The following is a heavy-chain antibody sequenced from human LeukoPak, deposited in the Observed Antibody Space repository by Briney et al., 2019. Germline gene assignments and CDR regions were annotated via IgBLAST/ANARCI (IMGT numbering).Heavy chain of an antibody. CDR3: ARDRYTSGRAHFDY. CDR1: GFTFSSFT. Sequence: GGSLRLSCAASGFTFSSFTMNWVRQAPGKGLEWVSSIRSSSSYIYYADSVKGRFTISRDNAKNSLYLQMNSLRAEDTAVYYCARDRYTSGRAHFDYWGQGTLVTVSS. J-gene: IGHJ4*02. V-gene: IGHV3-21*01. D-gene: IGHD6-19*01. CDR2: IRSSSSYI.